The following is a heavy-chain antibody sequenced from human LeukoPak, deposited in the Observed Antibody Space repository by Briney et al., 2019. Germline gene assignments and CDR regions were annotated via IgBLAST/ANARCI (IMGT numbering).Heavy chain of an antibody. D-gene: IGHD6-13*01. V-gene: IGHV3-33*07. J-gene: IGHJ4*02. CDR2: VWDAGSNT. CDR3: TRAPIGAAGPFDF. Sequence: GGSLRLSCAASGLTFSRFAMNWVRQAPGKGLEWVAAVWDAGSNTHYADSVQGRVTISRDNSKNTVFLQMHSLRAEDTAVYCCTRAPIGAAGPFDFWGQGTLVTVSS. CDR1: GLTFSRFA.